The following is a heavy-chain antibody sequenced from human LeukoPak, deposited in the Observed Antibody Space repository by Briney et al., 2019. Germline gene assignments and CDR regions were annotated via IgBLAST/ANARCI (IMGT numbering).Heavy chain of an antibody. CDR2: INPNSGGT. V-gene: IGHV1-2*04. J-gene: IGHJ6*02. D-gene: IGHD3-10*01. CDR1: GYTFTGYY. CDR3: ARERITMARGYYYYYGMDV. Sequence: ASVKVSCEASGYTFTGYYMHWVRQAPGQGLEWMGWINPNSGGTNYAQKFQGWVTMTRDTSISTAYMELSRLRSDDTAVYYCARERITMARGYYYYYGMDVWGQGTAVTVSS.